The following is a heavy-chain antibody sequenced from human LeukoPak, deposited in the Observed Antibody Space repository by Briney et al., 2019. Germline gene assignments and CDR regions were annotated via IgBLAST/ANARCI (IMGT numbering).Heavy chain of an antibody. Sequence: PGGSLRLSCAASGFTFNTYTMNWVRQAPGKGLEWVSSISSGTSYIYYADSVKGRFTISRDNAKNSLYLQMNSLRAEDTAVYYCARDPTSSWETAFDIWGHGTMVTVSS. J-gene: IGHJ3*02. CDR2: ISSGTSYI. CDR3: ARDPTSSWETAFDI. CDR1: GFTFNTYT. V-gene: IGHV3-21*01. D-gene: IGHD1-26*01.